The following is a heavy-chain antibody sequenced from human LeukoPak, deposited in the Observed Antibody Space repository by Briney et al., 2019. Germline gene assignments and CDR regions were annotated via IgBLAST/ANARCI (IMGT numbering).Heavy chain of an antibody. V-gene: IGHV4-59*08. D-gene: IGHD2-2*01. CDR2: IYYSGST. Sequence: NSSETLSLTCTVSGGSISGYYWSWVRQPPGKGLEWIGYIYYSGSTNYNPSLKSRVTISVDTSKNHFSLKLSSVTATDTAVYYCARRLRTYQPLQVVSQGDSWGQGTLVTISS. CDR1: GGSISGYY. J-gene: IGHJ4*02. CDR3: ARRLRTYQPLQVVSQGDS.